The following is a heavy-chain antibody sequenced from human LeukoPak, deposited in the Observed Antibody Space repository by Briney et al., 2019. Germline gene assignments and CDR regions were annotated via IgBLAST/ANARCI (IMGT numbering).Heavy chain of an antibody. J-gene: IGHJ4*02. V-gene: IGHV3-23*01. Sequence: GGSLRLSCAASGFTFSSYAMSWVRQAPGKGLEWVSGIGGSGRSTYYADSVKGRFTISRDNSKNTLYLQMNSLRAEDTAVYYRAKVGGGDARDYWGQGTLVTVSS. CDR2: IGGSGRST. CDR3: AKVGGGDARDY. CDR1: GFTFSSYA. D-gene: IGHD2-21*02.